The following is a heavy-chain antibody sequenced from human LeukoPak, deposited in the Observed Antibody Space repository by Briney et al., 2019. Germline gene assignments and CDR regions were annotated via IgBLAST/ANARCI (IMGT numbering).Heavy chain of an antibody. CDR1: GFTFSSYA. Sequence: GGSLRLSCAASGFTFSSYAMHWVRQAPGKGLEWVAVISYDGSNKYYADSVKGRFTISRDNSKNTLYLQMNSLRAEDTAVYYCARDRRWGSSGWPDAFDIWGQGTMVTVSS. J-gene: IGHJ3*02. V-gene: IGHV3-30-3*01. D-gene: IGHD6-19*01. CDR2: ISYDGSNK. CDR3: ARDRRWGSSGWPDAFDI.